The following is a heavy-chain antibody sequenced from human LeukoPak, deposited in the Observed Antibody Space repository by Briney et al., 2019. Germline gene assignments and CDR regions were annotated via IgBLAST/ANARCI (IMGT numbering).Heavy chain of an antibody. V-gene: IGHV4-34*01. CDR3: ARLLRLGYCSSTSCYGGYSYGTGGYCYYYMDV. CDR1: GGSFSGYY. D-gene: IGHD2-2*01. J-gene: IGHJ6*03. Sequence: PSETLSLTCAVYGGSFSGYYWSWIRQPPGKGLEWIGEINHSGSTNYNPSLKSRVTISVDTSKNQFSLKLSSVTAADTAVYYCARLLRLGYCSSTSCYGGYSYGTGGYCYYYMDVWGKGTTVTVSS. CDR2: INHSGST.